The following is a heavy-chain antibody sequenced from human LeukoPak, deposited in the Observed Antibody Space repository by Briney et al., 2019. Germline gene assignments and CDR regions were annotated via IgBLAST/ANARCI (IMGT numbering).Heavy chain of an antibody. CDR3: AKVVAPSTTRNLDY. V-gene: IGHV3-23*01. D-gene: IGHD2-2*01. CDR2: FGSGGGT. CDR1: GFTFSTYA. Sequence: GGSLRLSCAASGFTFSTYAMTWVRQAPGKGLEWVSTFGSGGGTYYADSVRGRFTISKDNSKNTLYLQLNSLGAEDTALYYCAKVVAPSTTRNLDYWGQGTLVIVSS. J-gene: IGHJ4*02.